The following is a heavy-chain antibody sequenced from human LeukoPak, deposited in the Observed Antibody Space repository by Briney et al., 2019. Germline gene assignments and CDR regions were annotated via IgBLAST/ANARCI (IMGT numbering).Heavy chain of an antibody. Sequence: TGGSLRLSCAASGFTFNNYAMSWVRQAPGKGLEWVSTTSGSATGTYYGDSVKGRFTISRDNSKNTLYLQMNSLRAEDTAVYYCAKRIGSCNRISCLYFDHWGQGALVTVSS. CDR1: GFTFNNYA. V-gene: IGHV3-23*01. CDR3: AKRIGSCNRISCLYFDH. CDR2: TSGSATGT. J-gene: IGHJ4*02. D-gene: IGHD2-2*01.